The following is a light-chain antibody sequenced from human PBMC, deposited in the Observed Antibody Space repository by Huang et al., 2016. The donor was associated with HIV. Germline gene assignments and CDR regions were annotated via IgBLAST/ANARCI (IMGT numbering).Light chain of an antibody. V-gene: IGKV3-11*01. Sequence: EIVLTQSPATLSLSPGERATLSCRASLNISTYLDWYQQKPGQAPRLLIFDTSHRGTGLPARFSGSGSGTDFTLTISSLEPEDFAVYYCQQRFNWPLTFGGGTTVEIK. CDR2: DTS. CDR3: QQRFNWPLT. CDR1: LNISTY. J-gene: IGKJ4*01.